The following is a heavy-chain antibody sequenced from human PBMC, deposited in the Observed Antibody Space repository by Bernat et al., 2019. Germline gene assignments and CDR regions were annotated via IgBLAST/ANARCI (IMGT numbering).Heavy chain of an antibody. J-gene: IGHJ4*02. V-gene: IGHV3-72*01. Sequence: EVQLVESGGGLVQPGGSLRLSCAASGFTFSDHYMDWVRQAPGKGLEWVGGSRNKDKTFTTEYAASVTGRFTISRDESKNSLYLQMNSLKTEDTAVYYCARASSYSGTYETRNYFDSWGQGTLVTVSS. CDR2: SRNKDKTFTT. CDR3: ARASSYSGTYETRNYFDS. D-gene: IGHD1-26*01. CDR1: GFTFSDHY.